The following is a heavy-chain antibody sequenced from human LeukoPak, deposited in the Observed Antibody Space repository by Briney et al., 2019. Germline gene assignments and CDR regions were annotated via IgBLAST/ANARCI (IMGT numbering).Heavy chain of an antibody. D-gene: IGHD3-22*01. Sequence: SETLSLTCTVSGGSISSYYWSWIRQPPGKGLEWIGYFYHSASTNYNPSLKSRVTISVDTSKNHFSLKLSSVTAADTAVYYCARGQWLPVFDFWGQGTLVTVSS. CDR3: ARGQWLPVFDF. CDR1: GGSISSYY. J-gene: IGHJ4*02. CDR2: FYHSAST. V-gene: IGHV4-59*01.